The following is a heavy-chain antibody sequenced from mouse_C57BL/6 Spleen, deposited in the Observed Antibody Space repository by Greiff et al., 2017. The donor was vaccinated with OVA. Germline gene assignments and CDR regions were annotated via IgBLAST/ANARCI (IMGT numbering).Heavy chain of an antibody. J-gene: IGHJ3*01. CDR3: ARGWSSFAY. V-gene: IGHV1-61*01. CDR2: IYPSDSET. CDR1: GYTFTSYW. D-gene: IGHD1-1*02. Sequence: QVQLKQPGAELVRPGSSVKLSCKASGYTFTSYWMDWVKQRPGQGLEWIGNIYPSDSETHYNQKFKDKATLTVDKSSSTAYMQLSSLTSEDSAVYYCARGWSSFAYWGQGTLVTVSA.